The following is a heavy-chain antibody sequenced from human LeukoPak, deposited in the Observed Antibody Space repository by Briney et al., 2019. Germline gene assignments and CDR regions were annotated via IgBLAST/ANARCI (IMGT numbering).Heavy chain of an antibody. CDR2: ISYDGSYE. CDR3: ARNHGFDI. CDR1: GFTFSSYW. Sequence: GGSLRLSCAASGFTFSSYWMNWVRQAPGKGLEWVALISYDGSYEYSADSVKGRFTISRDNSKNTLFLQMNSQRAEDTAVYYCARNHGFDIWGQGTMVTVSS. V-gene: IGHV3-30*01. J-gene: IGHJ3*02.